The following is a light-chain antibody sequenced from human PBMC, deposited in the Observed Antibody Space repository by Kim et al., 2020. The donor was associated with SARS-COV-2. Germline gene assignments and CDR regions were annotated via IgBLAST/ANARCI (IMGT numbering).Light chain of an antibody. CDR1: ALSKQY. Sequence: SYELTQPPSVSLSPGQTARITCSGDALSKQYAYWYQQKAGQAPVLAMVQDSERASGIPERFSGSTSGTTVTLTISGGQAEDEADYYCPAADTSGTFVIFG. CDR3: PAADTSGTFVI. V-gene: IGLV3-25*03. J-gene: IGLJ2*01. CDR2: QDS.